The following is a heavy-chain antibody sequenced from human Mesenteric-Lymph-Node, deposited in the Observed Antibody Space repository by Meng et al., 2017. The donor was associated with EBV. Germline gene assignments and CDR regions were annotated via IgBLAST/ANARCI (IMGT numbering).Heavy chain of an antibody. Sequence: EVQLVESGGGLVQPGGSLRLACAASGFTFSSYDMHWVRQVTGKGLEWVSPIGTAGDTYSPGSVKGRFTISRENAKNSLYLQMNTLRAEDTAVYFCAREGNYQDLIYYFDYWGQGTLVTVSS. V-gene: IGHV3-13*01. D-gene: IGHD1-7*01. CDR2: IGTAGDT. J-gene: IGHJ4*02. CDR3: AREGNYQDLIYYFDY. CDR1: GFTFSSYD.